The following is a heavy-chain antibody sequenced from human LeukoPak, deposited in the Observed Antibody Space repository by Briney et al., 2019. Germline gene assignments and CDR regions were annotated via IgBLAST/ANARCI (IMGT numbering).Heavy chain of an antibody. CDR2: IIPILGIA. CDR1: GYTFTSYD. CDR3: ARTSRGYSYGSYFDY. Sequence: GASVKVSCKASGYTFTSYDINWVRQAPGQGLEWMGRIIPILGIANYAQKFQGRVTITADKSTSTAYMELSSLRSEDTAVYYCARTSRGYSYGSYFDYWGQGTLVTVSS. J-gene: IGHJ4*02. V-gene: IGHV1-69*04. D-gene: IGHD5-18*01.